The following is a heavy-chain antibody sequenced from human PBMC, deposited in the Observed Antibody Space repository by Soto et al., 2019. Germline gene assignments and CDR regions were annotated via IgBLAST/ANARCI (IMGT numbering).Heavy chain of an antibody. Sequence: PSETLSLTCTVSGGSISSGDYYWSWIRQPPGKGLEWIGYIYYSGSTYYNPSLKSRVTISVDTSKNQFSLKLSSVTAADTAVYYCARHAYYYDSSGYSMYNWFDPWGQGTLVTVPQ. J-gene: IGHJ5*02. V-gene: IGHV4-30-4*01. D-gene: IGHD3-22*01. CDR2: IYYSGST. CDR3: ARHAYYYDSSGYSMYNWFDP. CDR1: GGSISSGDYY.